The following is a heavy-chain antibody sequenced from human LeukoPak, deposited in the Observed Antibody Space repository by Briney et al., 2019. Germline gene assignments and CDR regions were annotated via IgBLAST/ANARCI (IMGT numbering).Heavy chain of an antibody. Sequence: ASVKGSCKASGGTFISYAISWVRQAPGEGGEWMGRIIAIFGTANYAHKFQGRVTITTDESTSTAYMELSSLRSEDTAVYYCARSLYGYSYGDNFDYWGRGTLVTVSS. CDR2: IIAIFGTA. D-gene: IGHD5-18*01. CDR1: GGTFISYA. V-gene: IGHV1-69*05. CDR3: ARSLYGYSYGDNFDY. J-gene: IGHJ4*02.